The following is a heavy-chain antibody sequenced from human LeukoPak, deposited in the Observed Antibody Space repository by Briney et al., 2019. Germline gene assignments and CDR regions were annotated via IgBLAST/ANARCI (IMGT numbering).Heavy chain of an antibody. J-gene: IGHJ4*02. Sequence: ASVKVSCKASGYTFTAYYMHWVRQAPGQGLEWMGWIADSGATNYVQKFQGRVTMTRDTSISTAHMELSRLRSDDTAVYYCVRDGVAAPEEFDYWGQGTLVSVSS. CDR3: VRDGVAAPEEFDY. D-gene: IGHD2-15*01. CDR2: IADSGAT. V-gene: IGHV1-2*02. CDR1: GYTFTAYY.